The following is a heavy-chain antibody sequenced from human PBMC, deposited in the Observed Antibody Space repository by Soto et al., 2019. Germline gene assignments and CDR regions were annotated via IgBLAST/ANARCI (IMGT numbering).Heavy chain of an antibody. V-gene: IGHV3-23*01. Sequence: EVQMLESGGDLIQPGGSLRLSCAVSGFTFTNYAMSWVRHTSGKGLEWVSSIDGSGHTTYYAASVKGRFTISRDNSRNLLFLKMNSLGAEVAALYYCAKYAGVSPGGRFHFDYWGQGSLVSVSS. D-gene: IGHD3-16*01. J-gene: IGHJ4*02. CDR3: AKYAGVSPGGRFHFDY. CDR2: IDGSGHTT. CDR1: GFTFTNYA.